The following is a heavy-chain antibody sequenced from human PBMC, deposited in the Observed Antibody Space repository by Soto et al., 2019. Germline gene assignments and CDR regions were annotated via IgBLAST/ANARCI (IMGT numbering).Heavy chain of an antibody. Sequence: QVQLVESGGGVVQPGRSLRLSCAASGFTFSSYAMHWVRQAPGKGLEWVAVISYDGSNKNYADSVRGRFTISRDSSKNKLYLPMNSLRADDTALYYCAKDWGCAVGKCYSPRGFLDYWGQGTPVTVSS. CDR3: AKDWGCAVGKCYSPRGFLDY. V-gene: IGHV3-30*18. CDR1: GFTFSSYA. CDR2: ISYDGSNK. D-gene: IGHD2-8*02. J-gene: IGHJ4*02.